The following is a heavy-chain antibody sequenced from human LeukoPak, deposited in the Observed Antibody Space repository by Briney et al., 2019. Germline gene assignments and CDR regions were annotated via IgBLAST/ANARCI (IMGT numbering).Heavy chain of an antibody. CDR2: INHSGST. CDR1: GGSFSGCY. CDR3: AREPRGHQTQYYYDTSGHNWFDP. V-gene: IGHV4-34*01. J-gene: IGHJ5*02. D-gene: IGHD3-22*01. Sequence: PSETLSLTCAVYGGSFSGCYWSWIRQPPGKGLEWIGEINHSGSTNYNPSLKSRVTISVDTSKNQFSLKLSSVTAADTAVYYCAREPRGHQTQYYYDTSGHNWFDPWGQGTLVTVSS.